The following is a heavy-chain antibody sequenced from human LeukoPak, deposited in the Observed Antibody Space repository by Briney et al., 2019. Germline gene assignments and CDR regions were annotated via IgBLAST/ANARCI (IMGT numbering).Heavy chain of an antibody. V-gene: IGHV3-23*03. J-gene: IGHJ4*02. Sequence: GGSLRLSCAASGFTFSTYGMSWVRQAPGKGLEWVSVIYSGGSTYYADSVKGRFTISRDNSKNTLYLQMNSLRAEDTALYYCAKEKTPLTAPTFDSWGQGTLVTVSS. CDR1: GFTFSTYG. CDR2: IYSGGST. CDR3: AKEKTPLTAPTFDS. D-gene: IGHD3-16*01.